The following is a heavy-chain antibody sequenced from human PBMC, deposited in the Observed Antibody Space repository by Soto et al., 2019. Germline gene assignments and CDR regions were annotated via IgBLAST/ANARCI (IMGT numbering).Heavy chain of an antibody. V-gene: IGHV4-39*01. Sequence: QLQLKESGPGLVRPSATLSLTCTVSGGPISSSSYYWGWIRHSPGKGLEWLATIYYTGYTYHNPALKTHVTMSVDTSKAQFSLKLTSVTSADTALYYCARSAIATHWFFDLWGRSTLVTVSS. CDR3: ARSAIATHWFFDL. CDR2: IYYTGYT. J-gene: IGHJ2*01. CDR1: GGPISSSSYY. D-gene: IGHD5-18*01.